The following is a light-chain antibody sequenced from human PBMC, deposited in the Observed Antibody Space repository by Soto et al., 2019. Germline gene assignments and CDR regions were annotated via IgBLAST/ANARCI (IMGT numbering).Light chain of an antibody. CDR1: QSVSSN. CDR2: GAS. V-gene: IGKV3-15*01. CDR3: QPYNNWPLT. J-gene: IGKJ4*01. Sequence: IVMTQSPATLSVSPGERDTLSCRASQSVSSNLAWYQQKPGQAPRLLIYGASTRATGIPARFSGSGSGTEFTLTINSLQSEDFAIYYCQPYNNWPLTFGGGTKVDIK.